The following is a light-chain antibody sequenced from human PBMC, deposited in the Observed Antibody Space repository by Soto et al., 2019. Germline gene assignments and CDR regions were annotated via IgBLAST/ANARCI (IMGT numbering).Light chain of an antibody. Sequence: QTVVTQEPSFSVSPGGTVTLTCGLRSGSVSTSQYPSWYQQTPGQPPRTLIHSTNVRSTGVPDRFSGSILGNKAALTITGAQADDESDYYCVLFLRGDIWVFGGGTKLTVL. CDR2: STN. CDR1: SGSVSTSQY. J-gene: IGLJ3*02. V-gene: IGLV8-61*01. CDR3: VLFLRGDIWV.